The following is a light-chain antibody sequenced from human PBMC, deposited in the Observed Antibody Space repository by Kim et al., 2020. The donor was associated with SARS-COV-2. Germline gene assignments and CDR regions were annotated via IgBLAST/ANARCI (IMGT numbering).Light chain of an antibody. CDR3: HQYNDWPLT. CDR1: QSVNNN. V-gene: IGKV3-15*01. CDR2: GAS. J-gene: IGKJ4*01. Sequence: VSPGERAPLSCRASQSVNNNLAWYQLKPGQAPRLVIYGASARATGIPARISVSGSGTEFTLTISSLQSEDFGAYYCHQYNDWPLTFGGGTKVDIK.